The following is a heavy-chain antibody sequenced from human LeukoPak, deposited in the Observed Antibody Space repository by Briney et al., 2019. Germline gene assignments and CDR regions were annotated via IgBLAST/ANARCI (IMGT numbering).Heavy chain of an antibody. CDR2: ISSSSSYI. Sequence: GGSLRLSCAASGFTFSSYSMNWVRQAPGKGLEWVSSISSSSSYIYYADSVKGRFTISRDNAKNSLYLQMNSLRAEDTAVYYCVRTVRSYYYDSSGYYPSDYWGQGTLVTVSS. CDR3: VRTVRSYYYDSSGYYPSDY. J-gene: IGHJ4*02. CDR1: GFTFSSYS. D-gene: IGHD3-22*01. V-gene: IGHV3-21*01.